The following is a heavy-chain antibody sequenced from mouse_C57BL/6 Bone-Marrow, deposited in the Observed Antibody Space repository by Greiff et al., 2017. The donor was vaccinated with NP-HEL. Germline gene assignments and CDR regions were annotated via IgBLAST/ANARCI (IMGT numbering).Heavy chain of an antibody. V-gene: IGHV5-6*01. CDR2: ISSGGSYT. CDR1: GFTFSSYG. D-gene: IGHD2-5*01. J-gene: IGHJ3*01. CDR3: ARPYSNYLAWFAY. Sequence: EVKLMESGGDLVKPGGSLKLSCAASGFTFSSYGMSWVRQTPDKRLEWVATISSGGSYTYYPDSVKGRFTISRDNAKNTLYLQMSSLKSEDTAMYYCARPYSNYLAWFAYWGQGTLVTVSA.